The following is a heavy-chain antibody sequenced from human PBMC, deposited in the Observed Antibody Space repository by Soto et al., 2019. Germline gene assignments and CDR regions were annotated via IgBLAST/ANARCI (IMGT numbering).Heavy chain of an antibody. V-gene: IGHV3-7*01. CDR3: ARPHRGLRSCFEY. J-gene: IGHJ4*02. CDR1: VFTFSSYW. Sequence: PGGSLRLSCASSVFTFSSYWMSWVRHSPGKGLEWVANIKQDGSEKYYVDSVKGRFTISRDNAKNSLYLQMNSLRAEDTAVYYCARPHRGLRSCFEYWGQATLVIVS. CDR2: IKQDGSEK. D-gene: IGHD3-16*01.